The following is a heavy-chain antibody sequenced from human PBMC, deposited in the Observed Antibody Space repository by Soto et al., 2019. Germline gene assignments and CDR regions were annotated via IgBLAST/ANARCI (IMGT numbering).Heavy chain of an antibody. CDR3: ARAGGSYYSPYYYYGMDV. D-gene: IGHD1-26*01. CDR2: IYYSGST. J-gene: IGHJ6*02. Sequence: QVQLQESGPGLVKPSETLSLTCTVSGGSISSYYWSWIRQPPGKGLEWIGYIYYSGSTNYNPSLKSRVTRSVDTSKNQFSLKLSSVTAADTAVYYCARAGGSYYSPYYYYGMDVWGQGTTVTVSS. CDR1: GGSISSYY. V-gene: IGHV4-59*01.